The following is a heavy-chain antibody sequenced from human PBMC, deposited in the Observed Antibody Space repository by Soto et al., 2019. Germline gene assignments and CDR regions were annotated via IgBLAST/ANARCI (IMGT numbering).Heavy chain of an antibody. D-gene: IGHD4-17*01. V-gene: IGHV3-74*01. CDR1: GLTFSSFW. CDR3: ARGGTMTTRCSLFDY. J-gene: IGHJ4*02. Sequence: EVQLVESGGGLVQPGGSLRLSCAASGLTFSSFWMHWVRQTPGKGPVWVSRISTDGSSTGYADSVKGRFTISRDSANNTLSLQMDSLRAQDKARYYCARGGTMTTRCSLFDYLCQGNLVTVSS. CDR2: ISTDGSST.